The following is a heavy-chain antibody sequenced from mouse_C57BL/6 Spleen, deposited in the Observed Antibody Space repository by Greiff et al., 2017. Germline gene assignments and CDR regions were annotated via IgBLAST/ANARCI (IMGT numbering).Heavy chain of an antibody. CDR3: AREGFSLYYYAMDY. CDR2: IDPSDSYT. J-gene: IGHJ4*01. CDR1: GYTFTSYW. Sequence: VQLQQPGAELVKPGASVKLSCKASGYTFTSYWMQWVKQRPGQGLEWIGEIDPSDSYTNYNQKFKGKATLTVDTSSSTAYMRLGTLTSEDSEVYYCAREGFSLYYYAMDYWGQGTSVTSPQ. V-gene: IGHV1-50*01. D-gene: IGHD2-3*01.